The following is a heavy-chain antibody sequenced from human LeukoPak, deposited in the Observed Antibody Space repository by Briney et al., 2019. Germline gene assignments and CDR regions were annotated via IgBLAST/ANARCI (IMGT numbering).Heavy chain of an antibody. J-gene: IGHJ4*02. CDR2: MNPNSGNT. CDR3: ARAFTIAARPYFGY. CDR1: GYTFTSYD. V-gene: IGHV1-8*01. Sequence: GASVKVSCKASGYTFTSYDINWVRQATGQGLEWMGWMNPNSGNTGYAQKFQGRVTMTRNTSISTAYMELSSLRSEDTAVHYCARAFTIAARPYFGYWGQGTLVTVSS. D-gene: IGHD6-6*01.